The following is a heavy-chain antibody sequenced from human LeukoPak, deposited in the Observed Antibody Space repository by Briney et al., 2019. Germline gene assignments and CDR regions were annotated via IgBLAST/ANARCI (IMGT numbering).Heavy chain of an antibody. Sequence: GGSLRLSCAASGFTFSSYDMTWVRQAPGKGLEWVTLISYDGSDKYYADSVKGRFTISRDNSKNTLYLQMNSLRAEDTAVYFCARDSGAFSNYVNVYWGQGTLVSVSS. D-gene: IGHD4-11*01. CDR3: ARDSGAFSNYVNVY. CDR2: ISYDGSDK. J-gene: IGHJ4*02. V-gene: IGHV3-30*03. CDR1: GFTFSSYD.